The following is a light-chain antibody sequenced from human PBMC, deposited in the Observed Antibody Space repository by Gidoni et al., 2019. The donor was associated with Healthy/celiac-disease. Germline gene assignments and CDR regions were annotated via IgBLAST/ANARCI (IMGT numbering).Light chain of an antibody. J-gene: IGLJ2*01. CDR3: CSYAGSSTYVV. Sequence: QSALTQPASVSGSPGQSITISCTVTSRDVGSYNLFSWYQQHPGKAPKLMMYEVRQRPSGVYNRCSGSKSGNTASLTISVLKAEDEADYYCCSYAGSSTYVVFGGGTKLTVL. CDR1: SRDVGSYNL. CDR2: EVR. V-gene: IGLV2-23*02.